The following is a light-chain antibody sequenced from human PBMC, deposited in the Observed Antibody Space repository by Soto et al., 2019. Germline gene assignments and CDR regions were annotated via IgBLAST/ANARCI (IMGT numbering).Light chain of an antibody. Sequence: DIQMTQSPSTLSASVGDRVTITCRASQSISTWLAWYQQKPGKAPKLLIYKASSLESGAPSRFSGSGSGTEFTLTISGLQPDDFATYYCQQYNSYLYTFGQGTKLEIK. CDR1: QSISTW. CDR2: KAS. CDR3: QQYNSYLYT. V-gene: IGKV1-5*03. J-gene: IGKJ2*01.